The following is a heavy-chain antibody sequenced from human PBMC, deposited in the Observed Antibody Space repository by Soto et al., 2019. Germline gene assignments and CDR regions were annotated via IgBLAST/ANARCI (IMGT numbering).Heavy chain of an antibody. Sequence: PGSSLRLSCAASVITVSNVWMTWVRQAPGQGLQWVSAISGDTATTHYADSVKGRFTISRDNSRDTLYLQMNSLRVEDTAIYYCAKPLQQWLLQGSGVDVWGQGTTVTVSS. D-gene: IGHD6-19*01. CDR2: ISGDTATT. CDR3: AKPLQQWLLQGSGVDV. CDR1: VITVSNVW. V-gene: IGHV3-23*01. J-gene: IGHJ6*02.